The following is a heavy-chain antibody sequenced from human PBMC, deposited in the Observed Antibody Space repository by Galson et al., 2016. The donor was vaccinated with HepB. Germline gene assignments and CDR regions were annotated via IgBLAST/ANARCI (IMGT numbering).Heavy chain of an antibody. D-gene: IGHD4-23*01. CDR3: ARVPVVRRTRNSIGVYWFFDL. V-gene: IGHV4-34*01. CDR1: GGSLSGFS. CDR2: INHGGSA. J-gene: IGHJ2*01. Sequence: SETLSLTCGVSGGSLSGFSWSWIRQAPGKGLEWIADINHGGSAIYSPSLKSRVTMSHDTSKNQFSLNLTSVTAADTAVYFCARVPVVRRTRNSIGVYWFFDLWGRGTLVTVSS.